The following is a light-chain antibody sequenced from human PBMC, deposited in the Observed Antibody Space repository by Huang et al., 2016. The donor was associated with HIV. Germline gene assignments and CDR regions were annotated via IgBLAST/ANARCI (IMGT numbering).Light chain of an antibody. CDR2: ASS. J-gene: IGKJ1*01. Sequence: AIQMTQSPSSLSASVGDKVTITCRASQGIRNDLGWYQQKPGKAPKVLIYASSSLRSGVPSRFSGSGSGTDFTLTISSLQPEDFATYDCLQDHSFPRTFGQGTKVEIK. CDR3: LQDHSFPRT. CDR1: QGIRND. V-gene: IGKV1-6*01.